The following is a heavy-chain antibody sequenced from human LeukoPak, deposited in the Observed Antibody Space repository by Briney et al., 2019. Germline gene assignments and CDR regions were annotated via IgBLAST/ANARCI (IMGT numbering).Heavy chain of an antibody. CDR1: GFTFRSYE. J-gene: IGHJ5*02. CDR2: IYHSGST. CDR3: ARGGIAAAGRSIWFDP. Sequence: GSLRLSCAASGFTFRSYEMNWVRQAPGKGLEWIGSIYHSGSTYYNPSLKSRVTISVDTSKNQFSLKLSSVTAADTAVYYCARGGIAAAGRSIWFDPWGQGTLVTVSS. V-gene: IGHV4-38-2*01. D-gene: IGHD6-13*01.